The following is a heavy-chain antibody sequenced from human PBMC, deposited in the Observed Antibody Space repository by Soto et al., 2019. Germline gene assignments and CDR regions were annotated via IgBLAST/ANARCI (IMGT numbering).Heavy chain of an antibody. CDR3: AKDGEIQLWVGPPYDDSSGYLYFDY. D-gene: IGHD3-22*01. CDR1: GFTFSSYG. Sequence: QVQLVESGGGVVQPGRSLRLSCAASGFTFSSYGMHWVRQAPGKGLEWVAVISYDGSNKYYADSVKGRFTISRDNSKNTLYLQMNSLRAEDTAVYYCAKDGEIQLWVGPPYDDSSGYLYFDYWGQGTLVTVSS. CDR2: ISYDGSNK. V-gene: IGHV3-30*18. J-gene: IGHJ4*02.